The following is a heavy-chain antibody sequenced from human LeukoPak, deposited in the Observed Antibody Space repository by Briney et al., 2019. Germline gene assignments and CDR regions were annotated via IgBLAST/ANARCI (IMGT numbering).Heavy chain of an antibody. CDR1: GYTFTSYY. CDR3: ARGLCTNGVCYRGDYYYYMDV. V-gene: IGHV1-46*01. J-gene: IGHJ6*03. Sequence: ASVKVSCKASGYTFTSYYMHWVRQAPGQGLEWMGIINPSGGSTSYAQKFQGRVTMTRDTSTSTVYMELSSLRSEDTAVYYCARGLCTNGVCYRGDYYYYMDVWGKGTTVTVSS. D-gene: IGHD2-8*01. CDR2: INPSGGST.